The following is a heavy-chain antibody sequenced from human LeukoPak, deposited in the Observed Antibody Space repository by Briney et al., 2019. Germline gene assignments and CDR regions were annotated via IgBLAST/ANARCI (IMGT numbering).Heavy chain of an antibody. CDR1: GFTFSSYG. D-gene: IGHD2-8*01. CDR2: ISGDAGRT. J-gene: IGHJ6*03. V-gene: IGHV3-23*01. CDR3: AKDRCSNGIGCYYYYMDV. Sequence: GGSLRLSCAASGFTFSSYGMNWVRQAPGKGLEWVSGISGDAGRTYYADSVKGRFSISRDSSKNILYLQMNSLRAEDTAVYYCAKDRCSNGIGCYYYYMDVWGKGTTVTISS.